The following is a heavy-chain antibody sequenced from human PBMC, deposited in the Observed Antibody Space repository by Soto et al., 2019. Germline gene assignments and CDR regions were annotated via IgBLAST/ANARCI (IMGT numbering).Heavy chain of an antibody. CDR3: ARGPKGEVGGTWYYYAMDV. CDR2: INHSGST. V-gene: IGHV4-34*01. D-gene: IGHD1-26*01. J-gene: IGHJ6*02. Sequence: LSLTCAVYGGSFSGYYWSWIRQPPGKGLEWIGEINHSGSTNYNPSLKSRVTISVDTSKNQFSLKLNSVAAADTAVYYCARGPKGEVGGTWYYYAMDVWGQGTTVTVSS. CDR1: GGSFSGYY.